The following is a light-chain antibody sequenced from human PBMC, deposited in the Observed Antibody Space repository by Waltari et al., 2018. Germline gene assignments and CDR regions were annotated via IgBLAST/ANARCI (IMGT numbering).Light chain of an antibody. Sequence: QTVVTQEPSLTVSPGGTVTLTCASSTGAVTTGYYETWFQQKPGQAPKTVIYGTRSKHSWTPARFSGALLGGNAALTLSGVQPEDEAEYYCLLYYGAAWVFGGGTKLTVL. J-gene: IGLJ3*02. CDR1: TGAVTTGYY. V-gene: IGLV7-43*01. CDR3: LLYYGAAWV. CDR2: GTR.